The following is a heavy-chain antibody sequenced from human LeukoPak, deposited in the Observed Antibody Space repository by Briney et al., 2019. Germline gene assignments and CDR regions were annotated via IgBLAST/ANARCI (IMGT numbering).Heavy chain of an antibody. Sequence: GGSLRLSCAASGFTFSSYGMHWVRQASGKGLEWVAFIRYDGSNKYYADSVKGRFTISRDNSKNTLYLQMNSLRAEDTAVYYCARNALFDGDPNDYWGQGTLVTVSS. CDR3: ARNALFDGDPNDY. CDR1: GFTFSSYG. J-gene: IGHJ4*02. CDR2: IRYDGSNK. D-gene: IGHD4-17*01. V-gene: IGHV3-30*02.